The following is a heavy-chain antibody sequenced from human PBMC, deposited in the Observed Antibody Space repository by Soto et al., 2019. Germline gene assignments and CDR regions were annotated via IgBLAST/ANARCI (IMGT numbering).Heavy chain of an antibody. Sequence: EVQLLESGGGLVQPGGSLRLSCAASGFTFSSYAMSWVRQAPGKGLEWVSAISGSGGSTYYADSVKGRFTISRDNSKNTLCLQMNSLRAEVTAVYYCAKDITSVGVPRPTDWFDPWGQGTLVTVSS. D-gene: IGHD3-3*01. V-gene: IGHV3-23*01. CDR3: AKDITSVGVPRPTDWFDP. J-gene: IGHJ5*02. CDR2: ISGSGGST. CDR1: GFTFSSYA.